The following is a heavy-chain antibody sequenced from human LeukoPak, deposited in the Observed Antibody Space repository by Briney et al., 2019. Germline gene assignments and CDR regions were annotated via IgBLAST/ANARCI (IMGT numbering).Heavy chain of an antibody. D-gene: IGHD3-10*01. CDR3: ARVGQDYYGSGSYYQPFDY. CDR1: GGSISSYY. Sequence: SETLSLTCTVSGGSISSYYWSWIRQPPGKGLEWIGYIYYSGSTNYNPSLKSRVTISVDTSKNQFSLKLSSVTAVDTAVYYCARVGQDYYGSGSYYQPFDYWGQGTLVTVSS. J-gene: IGHJ4*02. CDR2: IYYSGST. V-gene: IGHV4-59*01.